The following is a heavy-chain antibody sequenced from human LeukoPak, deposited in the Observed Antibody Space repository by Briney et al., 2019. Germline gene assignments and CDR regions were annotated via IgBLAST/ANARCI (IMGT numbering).Heavy chain of an antibody. Sequence: GGSLRLSCAASGFTFSDYAMHWVRQAPGKGLEWVTVISYDAKNNYYADSVKGRFTISRDNSKNTLYLQMNSLRGEDTAVYYCARGDSTGGRKPFDIWGQGKMVTVSS. V-gene: IGHV3-30*04. CDR3: ARGDSTGGRKPFDI. CDR2: ISYDAKNN. CDR1: GFTFSDYA. J-gene: IGHJ3*02. D-gene: IGHD2-15*01.